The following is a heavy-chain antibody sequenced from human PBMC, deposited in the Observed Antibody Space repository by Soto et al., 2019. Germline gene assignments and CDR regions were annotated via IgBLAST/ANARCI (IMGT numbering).Heavy chain of an antibody. CDR3: ASVKGRGYHNWFEP. CDR2: ISSYNGNT. CDR1: GYTFTSYG. Sequence: ASVKVSCKASGYTFTSYGISWVRQAPGQGLEWMGWISSYNGNTNYAQKLQGRVTMTTDTSTSTAYMELRSLRSDDTAVYYCASVKGRGYHNWFEPWGQGTLVTVSS. J-gene: IGHJ5*02. V-gene: IGHV1-18*01. D-gene: IGHD3-22*01.